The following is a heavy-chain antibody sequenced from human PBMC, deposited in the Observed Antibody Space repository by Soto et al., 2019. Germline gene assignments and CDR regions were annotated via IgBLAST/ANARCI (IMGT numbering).Heavy chain of an antibody. V-gene: IGHV4-59*01. CDR1: GGSISSYY. J-gene: IGHJ6*02. CDR2: IYYSGST. Sequence: QVQLQESGPGLVKPSETLSLTCTVSGGSISSYYWSWIRQPPGKGLEWIGYIYYSGSTNYNPSLKSRVTISVDTSKNPFSLKLSSVTAADTAVYYCARVDTVWFGAYYYYYYGMDVWGQGTTVTVSS. D-gene: IGHD3-10*01. CDR3: ARVDTVWFGAYYYYYYGMDV.